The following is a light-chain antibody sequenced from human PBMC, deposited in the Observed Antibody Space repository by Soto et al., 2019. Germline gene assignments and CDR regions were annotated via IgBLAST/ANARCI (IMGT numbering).Light chain of an antibody. Sequence: EIVLTQSPGTLSLSPGERATLSCRASQSVSSSYLGWYQQKPGQAPRLLIYDASSRATGIPDRFSGSGSGTDFTLTISRLEPEDFAVYYCQQYGSSSYTFGQGTKVEIK. V-gene: IGKV3-20*01. CDR1: QSVSSSY. J-gene: IGKJ2*01. CDR2: DAS. CDR3: QQYGSSSYT.